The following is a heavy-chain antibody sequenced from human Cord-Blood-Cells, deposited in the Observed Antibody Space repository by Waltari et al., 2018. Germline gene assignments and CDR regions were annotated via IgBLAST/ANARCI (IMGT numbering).Heavy chain of an antibody. V-gene: IGHV3-30*02. Sequence: QVQLVESGGGVVQPGGSLRLSCAASGFTFSSYGMHWVRQAPGKGLEWVAFIRYDGSNKYYADSVKGRFTISRDNSKNTLYLQMNSLRAEDTAVYYCAKDRGIAARPAYYFDYWGLGTLVTVSS. CDR3: AKDRGIAARPAYYFDY. J-gene: IGHJ4*02. CDR2: IRYDGSNK. D-gene: IGHD6-6*01. CDR1: GFTFSSYG.